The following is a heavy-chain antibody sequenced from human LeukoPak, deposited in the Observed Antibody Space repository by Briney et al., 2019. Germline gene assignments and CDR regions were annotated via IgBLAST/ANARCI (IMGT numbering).Heavy chain of an antibody. Sequence: PGGSLRLSCAASGFTFSSYAMSWVRQAPGKGLEWVSAISGSGGSTFYADSVKGRFTISRDNARNSLYLQMNNLRGEDTAIYYCATDAGNSGYGCDLWGQGTLVTVSS. J-gene: IGHJ5*02. CDR2: ISGSGGST. V-gene: IGHV3-23*01. CDR3: ATDAGNSGYGCDL. D-gene: IGHD5-12*01. CDR1: GFTFSSYA.